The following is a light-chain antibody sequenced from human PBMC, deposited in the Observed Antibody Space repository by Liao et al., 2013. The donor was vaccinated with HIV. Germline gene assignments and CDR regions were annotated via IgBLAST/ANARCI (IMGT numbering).Light chain of an antibody. CDR2: EDS. CDR1: NLGDKF. J-gene: IGLJ2*01. Sequence: SYELTQPPSVSVSPGQTASITCSGDNLGDKFSCWYYQKPGQSPVLVIYEDSKRPSGIPERLSGSNSGNTATLTISGTQAIDEADYYCQAWDSSTVVFGGGTKLTVL. V-gene: IGLV3-1*01. CDR3: QAWDSSTVV.